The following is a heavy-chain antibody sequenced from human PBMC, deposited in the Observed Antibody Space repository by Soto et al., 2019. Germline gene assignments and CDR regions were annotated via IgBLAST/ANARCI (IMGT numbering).Heavy chain of an antibody. V-gene: IGHV1-3*04. Sequence: QVQLVQSGPEVKKPGASVKVSCKAYGYTFNNYAMHWVRQAPGQRLEWMGWINTGNGNTKYSQKFQGRVTITRDTSATSASTVYMEGSSLRSEDTAIYYCARDSSAGAIFASHYYYGMDVWGHGNTVTVSS. CDR2: INTGNGNT. J-gene: IGHJ6*02. D-gene: IGHD3-3*01. CDR1: GYTFNNYA. CDR3: ARDSSAGAIFASHYYYGMDV.